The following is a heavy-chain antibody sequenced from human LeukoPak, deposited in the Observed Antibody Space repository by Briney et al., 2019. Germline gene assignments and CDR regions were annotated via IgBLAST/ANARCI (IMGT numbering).Heavy chain of an antibody. CDR2: IYYSGST. J-gene: IGHJ5*02. CDR3: AREHYDFWSGYLNWFDP. Sequence: PSETLSLTCTVSGGSISSGDYYWSWIRQPPGKGLKWIGYIYYSGSTYYNPSLKSRVTISVDTSKNQFSLKLSSVTAADTAVYYCAREHYDFWSGYLNWFDPWGQGTLVTVSS. CDR1: GGSISSGDYY. V-gene: IGHV4-30-4*08. D-gene: IGHD3-3*01.